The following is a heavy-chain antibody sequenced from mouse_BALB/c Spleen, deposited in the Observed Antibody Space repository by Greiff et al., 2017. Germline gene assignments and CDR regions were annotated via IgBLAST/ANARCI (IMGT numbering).Heavy chain of an antibody. D-gene: IGHD1-1*01. V-gene: IGHV5-6*02. CDR1: GFTFSSYG. CDR2: ISSGGSYT. Sequence: EVKLVESGGYLVKPGGSLKLSCAASGFTFSSYGMSWVRQTPDKRLEWVATISSGGSYTYYPDSVKGRFTISRDNAKNTLYLQMSSLKSEDTAMYYCARRSDLSLYAMDYWGQGTSVTVSS. J-gene: IGHJ4*01. CDR3: ARRSDLSLYAMDY.